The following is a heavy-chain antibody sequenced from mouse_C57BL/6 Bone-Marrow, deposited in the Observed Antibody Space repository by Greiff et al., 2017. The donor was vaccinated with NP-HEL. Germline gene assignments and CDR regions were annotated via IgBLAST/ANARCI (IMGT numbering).Heavy chain of an antibody. V-gene: IGHV5-4*01. CDR2: ISDGGSST. CDR3: ARDATAQATGYDAMDY. D-gene: IGHD3-2*02. CDR1: GFTFSSYA. Sequence: EVKLVESGGGLVKPGGSLKLSCAASGFTFSSYAMSWVRQTPEKRLEWVATISDGGSSTYYPDNVKGRFTISRDNAKNNLYLQMSHLKSEDTAMYYCARDATAQATGYDAMDYWGQGTSVTVSS. J-gene: IGHJ4*01.